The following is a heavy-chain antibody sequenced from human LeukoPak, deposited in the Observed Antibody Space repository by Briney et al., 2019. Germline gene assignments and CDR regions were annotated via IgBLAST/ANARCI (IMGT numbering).Heavy chain of an antibody. D-gene: IGHD4-17*01. CDR1: GFTFSSYS. V-gene: IGHV3-21*01. J-gene: IGHJ6*04. Sequence: PGGSLRLSCAASGFTFSSYSMNWVRQAPGKGLEWVSSISSSSSYIYYADSVKSRFTISRDNAKNSLYLQMNSLRAEDTAVYYCARATVTTIPLHYYGMDVWGKGTTVTVSS. CDR3: ARATVTTIPLHYYGMDV. CDR2: ISSSSSYI.